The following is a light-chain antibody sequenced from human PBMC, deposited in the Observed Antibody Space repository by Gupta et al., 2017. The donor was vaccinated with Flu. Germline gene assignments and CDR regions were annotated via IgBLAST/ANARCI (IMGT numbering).Light chain of an antibody. CDR2: KAS. Sequence: EIQMTQFPSTLFESAGDRVTITSRASQSITTCLTWYQQKPGKAPKLLIYKASSLESGVPSRFSGSGSGTEFTLTISSLQPDDFATYYCQQYDSNWYSFGQGTKLEIK. CDR1: QSITTC. J-gene: IGKJ2*03. V-gene: IGKV1-5*03. CDR3: QQYDSNWYS.